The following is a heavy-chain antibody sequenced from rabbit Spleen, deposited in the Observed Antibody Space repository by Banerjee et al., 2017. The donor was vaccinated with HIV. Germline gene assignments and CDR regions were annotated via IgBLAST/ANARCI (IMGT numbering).Heavy chain of an antibody. J-gene: IGHJ4*01. Sequence: QEQLVESGGGLVQPGGSLKLSCKASGFDFSTYGVSWVRQAPGKGLEWIGYIDPVFGIAVYASWVNGRFTLSSHNAQNTLYLQLNSLTAADTATYFCVREVAGKFNLWGPGTLVTVS. V-gene: IGHV1S47*01. D-gene: IGHD4-1*01. CDR3: VREVAGKFNL. CDR2: IDPVFGIA. CDR1: GFDFSTYG.